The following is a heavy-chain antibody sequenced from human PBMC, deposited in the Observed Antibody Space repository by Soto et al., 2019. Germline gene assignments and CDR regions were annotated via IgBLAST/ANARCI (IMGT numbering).Heavy chain of an antibody. CDR3: ARDRYYYDSSGYPDY. V-gene: IGHV1-18*01. D-gene: IGHD3-22*01. CDR1: GYTFTSYG. CDR2: ISAYNGNT. J-gene: IGHJ4*02. Sequence: QVQLVQSGAEVKKPGASVKVSCKASGYTFTSYGISWVRQAPGQGLEWMGWISAYNGNTNYAQKLQGRVTMTTDTSTSTAYMELRSLRSDDTAVYYSARDRYYYDSSGYPDYWGQGTLVTVSS.